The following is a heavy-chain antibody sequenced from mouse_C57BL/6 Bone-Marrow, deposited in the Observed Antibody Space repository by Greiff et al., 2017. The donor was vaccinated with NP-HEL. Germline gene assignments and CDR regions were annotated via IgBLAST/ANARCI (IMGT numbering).Heavy chain of an antibody. D-gene: IGHD2-4*01. V-gene: IGHV1-52*01. CDR2: IDPSDSET. Sequence: QVQLQQPGAELVRPGSSVKLSCKASGYTFTSYWMHWVKQRPIQGLEWIGNIDPSDSETHYNQKFKYKATLTVDKSSSTAYMQLSSLTSEDSAVYYCEREGFYYDYDGFAYWGQGTLVTVSA. CDR1: GYTFTSYW. J-gene: IGHJ3*01. CDR3: EREGFYYDYDGFAY.